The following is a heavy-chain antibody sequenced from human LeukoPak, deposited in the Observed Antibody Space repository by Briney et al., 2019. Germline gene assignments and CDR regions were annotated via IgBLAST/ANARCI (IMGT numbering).Heavy chain of an antibody. CDR1: GGSFSGYY. V-gene: IGHV4-34*01. Sequence: SETLSLTCVVYGGSFSGYYWSWIRQPPGKGLEWIGEINHSGTTNYNPSLKSRVTISVDTSKNQFSLKQTSVTAADTAVYYCARGGLANYFDYWGQGTLVPVSS. D-gene: IGHD3/OR15-3a*01. J-gene: IGHJ4*02. CDR2: INHSGTT. CDR3: ARGGLANYFDY.